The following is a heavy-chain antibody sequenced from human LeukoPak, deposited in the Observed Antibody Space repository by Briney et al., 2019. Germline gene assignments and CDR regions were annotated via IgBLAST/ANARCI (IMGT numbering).Heavy chain of an antibody. CDR3: STY. V-gene: IGHV1-24*01. Sequence: GASVTVSCTISGYTLTELSMHWIRQAPGKGLEWMGGFDPKDGATVYARKFQGRLTMTEDTSTATAYMELSSLTSGDTAVYYDSTYWGQGTLVTVSS. D-gene: IGHD4-11*01. CDR2: FDPKDGAT. CDR1: GYTLTELS. J-gene: IGHJ4*02.